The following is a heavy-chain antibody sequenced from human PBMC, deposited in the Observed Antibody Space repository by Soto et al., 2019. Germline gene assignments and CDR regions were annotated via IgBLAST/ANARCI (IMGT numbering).Heavy chain of an antibody. J-gene: IGHJ4*02. V-gene: IGHV4-59*01. CDR1: GGTISSYY. CDR2: IYYSGST. D-gene: IGHD6-13*01. Sequence: SETLSLTCTVSGGTISSYYWSWIRQPPGKGLEWIGYIYYSGSTNYNPSRKSRLTISVDTSKNQFSLKLSSVTAADTAVYYCARLYSAAGWSFFDDWGQGALVTVSS. CDR3: ARLYSAAGWSFFDD.